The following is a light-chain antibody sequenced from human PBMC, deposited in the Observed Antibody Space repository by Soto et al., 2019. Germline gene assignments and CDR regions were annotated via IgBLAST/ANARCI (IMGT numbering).Light chain of an antibody. CDR3: QQRSNWPLT. Sequence: IVLTQSPATLSVSPWERATLSCRASQSVSRDLAWYQQKPGQAPRLLIYDASNRATGIPARFSGSGSGTDFTLTISSLEPEDFAVYYCQQRSNWPLTFGQGTRLEIK. V-gene: IGKV3-11*01. CDR1: QSVSRD. J-gene: IGKJ5*01. CDR2: DAS.